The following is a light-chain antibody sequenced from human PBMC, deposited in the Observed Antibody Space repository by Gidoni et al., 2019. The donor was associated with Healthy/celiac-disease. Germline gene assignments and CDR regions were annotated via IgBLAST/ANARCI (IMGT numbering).Light chain of an antibody. CDR3: QQSYSNSIT. CDR1: QSISSY. CDR2: AAS. V-gene: IGKV1-39*01. J-gene: IGKJ5*01. Sequence: IQMPQSPSSLSASVGDRVTITCRASQSISSYLNWYQQKPGKAPKLLIYAASSLQSGVPSRFSGSGSGTEFTLTISSLQPEDFATYYCQQSYSNSITFGQGTRLEIK.